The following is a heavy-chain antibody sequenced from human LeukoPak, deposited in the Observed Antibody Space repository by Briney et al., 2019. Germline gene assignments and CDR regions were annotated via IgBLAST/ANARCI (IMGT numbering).Heavy chain of an antibody. CDR3: ARDGLGTAVDY. Sequence: ASVKVFCKASGYIFTTYAISWVRQAPGQGLEWMGWISVYNGDTNYAQNLQGRVTMTTDTSTSTAYMELRSLRSDDTAVYYCARDGLGTAVDYWGQGTLVSVSS. CDR1: GYIFTTYA. J-gene: IGHJ4*02. D-gene: IGHD6-13*01. CDR2: ISVYNGDT. V-gene: IGHV1-18*01.